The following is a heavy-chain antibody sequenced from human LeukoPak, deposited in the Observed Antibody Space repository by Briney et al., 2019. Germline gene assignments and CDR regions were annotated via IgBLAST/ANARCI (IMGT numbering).Heavy chain of an antibody. CDR2: ISGSGGTA. V-gene: IGHV3-23*01. CDR1: GFTFSIYA. Sequence: PGGSLRLSCAASGFTFSIYAMSWVRQAPGKGLEWVSAISGSGGTAYYADSVKGRFTISRDNSKNTLYLQMNSLRAKDTAVYYCAKTIPYSGSPDAFHIWGQGTMVTVSS. J-gene: IGHJ3*02. D-gene: IGHD1-26*01. CDR3: AKTIPYSGSPDAFHI.